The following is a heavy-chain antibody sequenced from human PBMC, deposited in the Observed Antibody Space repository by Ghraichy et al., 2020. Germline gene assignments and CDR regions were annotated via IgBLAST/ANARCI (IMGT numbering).Heavy chain of an antibody. CDR2: IKQDETEK. V-gene: IGHV3-7*01. CDR3: TGPHDDKRKNWPLFEY. J-gene: IGHJ4*02. D-gene: IGHD1-1*01. CDR1: GFTFSNYW. Sequence: GGSLRLSCAASGFTFSNYWMSWVRQAPGKGLEWVANIKQDETEKNYVDSVKGRFTISRDNVKNSMFLQMNSLRAEDTAVYYCTGPHDDKRKNWPLFEYWGQGARLTVSS.